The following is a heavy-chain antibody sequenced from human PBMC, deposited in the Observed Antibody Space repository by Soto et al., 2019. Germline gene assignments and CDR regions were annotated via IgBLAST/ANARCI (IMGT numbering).Heavy chain of an antibody. J-gene: IGHJ6*02. V-gene: IGHV4-59*01. CDR3: ARVPYYGSGSYYYYYGMDV. D-gene: IGHD3-10*01. CDR1: GGSISSYY. Sequence: QVQLQESGPGLVKPSETLSLTWTVSGGSISSYYWSWIRQPPGKGLEWIGYIYYSGSTNYNPSLKSRVTISVDTSKNQFSLKLSSVTAADTAVYYCARVPYYGSGSYYYYYGMDVWGQGTTVTVSS. CDR2: IYYSGST.